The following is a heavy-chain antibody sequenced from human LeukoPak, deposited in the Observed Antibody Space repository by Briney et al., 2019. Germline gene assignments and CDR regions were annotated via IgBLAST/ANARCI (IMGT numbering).Heavy chain of an antibody. CDR3: ARAPTGSHVDC. Sequence: SETLSLTCTVSGGAISSRSSSYHWGWIRQPPGKGLEWIGRMSTSGGTNYNPSLTSRVTISVDKSKNHFSLNLNSVTAADTAVYYCARAPTGSHVDCWGQGTLVTVSS. J-gene: IGHJ4*02. D-gene: IGHD1-26*01. V-gene: IGHV4-61*05. CDR2: MSTSGGT. CDR1: GGAISSRSSSYH.